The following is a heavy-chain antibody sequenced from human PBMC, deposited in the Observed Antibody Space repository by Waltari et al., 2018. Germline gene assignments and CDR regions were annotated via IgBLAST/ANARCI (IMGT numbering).Heavy chain of an antibody. CDR2: IYYSGST. D-gene: IGHD2-8*01. CDR3: ARVGLMEAYYFDY. V-gene: IGHV4-59*01. J-gene: IGHJ4*02. CDR1: GGSISSYY. Sequence: QVQLQASGPGLVKPSETLSLTCTVSGGSISSYYWSWIRQPPGKGLEWIGYIYYSGSTNYNPSLKSRVTISVDTSKNQFSLKLSSVTAADTAVYYCARVGLMEAYYFDYWGQGTLVTVSS.